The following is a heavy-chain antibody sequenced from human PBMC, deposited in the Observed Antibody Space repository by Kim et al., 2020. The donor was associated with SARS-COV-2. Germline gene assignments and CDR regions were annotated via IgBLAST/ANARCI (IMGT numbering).Heavy chain of an antibody. V-gene: IGHV3-23*01. CDR3: AKVYWEPYYFDY. D-gene: IGHD1-26*01. Sequence: YADSVKGRFTISRDNSKNTLYLQMNSLRAEDTAVYYCAKVYWEPYYFDYWGQGTLVTVSS. J-gene: IGHJ4*02.